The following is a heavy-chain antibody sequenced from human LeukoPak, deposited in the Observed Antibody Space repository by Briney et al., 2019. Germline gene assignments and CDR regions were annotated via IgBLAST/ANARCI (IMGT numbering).Heavy chain of an antibody. Sequence: PSETLSLTCAVYGGSFSGYYWNWIRQPPGKGLEWIGEINHSGSTNYNPSLKSRVTISVDTSKNQFSLKLSSVTAADTAVYFCARGFRGDNFDYWGQGTLVTVSS. CDR3: ARGFRGDNFDY. V-gene: IGHV4-34*01. CDR2: INHSGST. J-gene: IGHJ4*02. CDR1: GGSFSGYY. D-gene: IGHD7-27*01.